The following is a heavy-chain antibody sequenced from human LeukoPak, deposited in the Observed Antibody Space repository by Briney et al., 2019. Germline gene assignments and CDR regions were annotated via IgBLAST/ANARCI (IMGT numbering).Heavy chain of an antibody. J-gene: IGHJ4*02. CDR1: GFTFSSYA. CDR2: ISGSGGST. D-gene: IGHD4-17*01. V-gene: IGHV3-23*01. Sequence: GRSLRLSCAASGFTFSSYAMSWVRQAPGKGLEWVSAISGSGGSTYYADSVKGRFTISRDNSKNTLYLQMNSLRAEDTAVYYCAVPYGDYGNVFDYWGQGTLVTVSS. CDR3: AVPYGDYGNVFDY.